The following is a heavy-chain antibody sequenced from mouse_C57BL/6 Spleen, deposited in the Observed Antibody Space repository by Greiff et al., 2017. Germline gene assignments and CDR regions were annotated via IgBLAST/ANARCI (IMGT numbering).Heavy chain of an antibody. V-gene: IGHV1-72*01. CDR3: ARGAYGSSGWYFDV. J-gene: IGHJ1*03. D-gene: IGHD1-1*01. CDR1: GYTFTSYW. Sequence: QVQLKQPGAELVKPGASVKLSCKASGYTFTSYWMHWVKQRPGRGLEWIGRIDPNSGGTKYNEKFKSKATLTVDKPSSTAYMQLSSLTSKDSAVYYCARGAYGSSGWYFDVWGTGTTVTVSS. CDR2: IDPNSGGT.